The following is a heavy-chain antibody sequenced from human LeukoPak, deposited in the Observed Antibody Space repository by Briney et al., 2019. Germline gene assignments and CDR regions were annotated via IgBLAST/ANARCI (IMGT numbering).Heavy chain of an antibody. J-gene: IGHJ3*02. CDR2: IIPILGIA. D-gene: IGHD6-19*01. Sequence: ASVKVSCKASGGTFSSYAISWVRQAPGQGLEWMGRIIPILGIANYAQKFQGRVTITADKSTSTAYMELSSLRSEDTAVYYCARAQGSGWPRDAFDIWGQGTMVTVSS. CDR3: ARAQGSGWPRDAFDI. V-gene: IGHV1-69*04. CDR1: GGTFSSYA.